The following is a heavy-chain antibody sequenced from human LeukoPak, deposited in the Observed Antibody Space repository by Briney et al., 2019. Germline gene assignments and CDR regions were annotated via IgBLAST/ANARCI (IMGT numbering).Heavy chain of an antibody. D-gene: IGHD6-13*01. CDR3: ARERRSSSPGEQQLVRAFDI. J-gene: IGHJ3*02. CDR2: INTNTGNP. CDR1: GYTFTNYA. Sequence: GASVKVSCKASGYTFTNYAMNWVRQAPGQGLEWMGWINTNTGNPTYAQGFTGRFVFSLGTSVSTAYLQISSLKAEDTAMYYCARERRSSSPGEQQLVRAFDIWGQGTMVTVSS. V-gene: IGHV7-4-1*02.